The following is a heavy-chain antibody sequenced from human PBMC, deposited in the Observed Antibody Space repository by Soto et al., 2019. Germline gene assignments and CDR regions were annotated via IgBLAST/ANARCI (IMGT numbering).Heavy chain of an antibody. CDR2: IHDSGST. J-gene: IGHJ5*02. D-gene: IGHD3-3*01. CDR3: ARDYDFWSGYPNWFVP. CDR1: GGSISNYY. V-gene: IGHV4-4*07. Sequence: QVQLQESGPGLVKPSETLSLRCTVSGGSISNYYWSWIRQPAGKGLGGIGRIHDSGSTNYNPSLKSRVTMSVDTSKNQFSLKLRSATAADTAVYYCARDYDFWSGYPNWFVPWGQGTLVTVSS.